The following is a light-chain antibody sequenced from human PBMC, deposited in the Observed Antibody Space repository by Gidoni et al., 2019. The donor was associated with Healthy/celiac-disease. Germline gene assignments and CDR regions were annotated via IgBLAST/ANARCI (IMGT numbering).Light chain of an antibody. V-gene: IGKV1-6*01. J-gene: IGKJ3*01. CDR2: AAA. CDR1: QSIIND. CDR3: PQDYNYPFT. Sequence: AIQITHSPSSLSASVGYRVAITRRASQSIINDLGWNQQKPGKAPKLLVYAAASLQSGFPSKFSGTGAGTDFTLTSSRLQRKDFTTDFSPQDYNYPFTFGPGTKVDIK.